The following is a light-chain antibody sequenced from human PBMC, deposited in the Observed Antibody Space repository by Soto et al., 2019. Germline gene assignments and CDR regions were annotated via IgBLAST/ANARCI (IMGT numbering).Light chain of an antibody. CDR1: SSDVGGYNS. CDR2: DVS. V-gene: IGLV2-8*01. Sequence: QSALTQPPSASGSPGHSVTISCTGTSSDVGGYNSVSWYQQHPGKAPKLMIYDVSKRPSGVPDRFSGSKSGNTASLTVSGLQAEDEADYYCSSYAGNNIVVFGGGTKLTVL. CDR3: SSYAGNNIVV. J-gene: IGLJ2*01.